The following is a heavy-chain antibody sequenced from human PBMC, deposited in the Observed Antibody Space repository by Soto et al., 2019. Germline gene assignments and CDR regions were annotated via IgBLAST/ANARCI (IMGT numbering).Heavy chain of an antibody. D-gene: IGHD5-18*01. CDR3: ACIFSGGYSYGFYYYGMDV. CDR2: ITSSSDTI. Sequence: GGSLRLSCAASGFTFSSFHMNWVRQAPGRGLEWVAYITSSSDTIYYSDSVKGRFTISRDNGKNSLFLQMNSLRDEDTAVYYCACIFSGGYSYGFYYYGMDVWGQGTTVTVSS. J-gene: IGHJ6*02. CDR1: GFTFSSFH. V-gene: IGHV3-48*02.